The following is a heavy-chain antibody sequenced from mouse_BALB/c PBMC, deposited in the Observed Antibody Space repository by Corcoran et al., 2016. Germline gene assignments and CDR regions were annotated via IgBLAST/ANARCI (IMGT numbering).Heavy chain of an antibody. CDR3: ARRGGGFAY. CDR2: ILPGSGST. V-gene: IGHV1-9*01. CDR1: GYTFSSYW. Sequence: QVQLQQSGAELMKPGASVKISCKATGYTFSSYWIEWVKQRPGHGLEWIGEILPGSGSTNYNAKFKGKATFTADTSSNTAYMQLSSLTSEDSAVDYCARRGGGFAYWGQGTLVTVSA. J-gene: IGHJ3*01.